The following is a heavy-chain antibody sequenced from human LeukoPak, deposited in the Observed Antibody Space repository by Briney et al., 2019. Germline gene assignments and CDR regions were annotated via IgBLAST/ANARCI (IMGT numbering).Heavy chain of an antibody. CDR3: ARHQYYHDSSGYYPDY. CDR2: VYYSGTT. J-gene: IGHJ4*02. Sequence: SETLSLTCTVSGGSISSSSYYWGWIRQPPGKGLEWIGSVYYSGTTSYNPSLKSRVTISVDTSKNQFALKLSSVTAADTAVYYCARHQYYHDSSGYYPDYWGQGTLVTVSS. D-gene: IGHD3-22*01. CDR1: GGSISSSSYY. V-gene: IGHV4-39*01.